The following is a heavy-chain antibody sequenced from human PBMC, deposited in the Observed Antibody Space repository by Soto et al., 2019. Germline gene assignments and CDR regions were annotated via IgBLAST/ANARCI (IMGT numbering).Heavy chain of an antibody. D-gene: IGHD3-10*01. V-gene: IGHV3-9*01. Sequence: EVQLVESGGGLVQPGRSLRLSCAASGFTFDDYAIHWVRQAPGRGLEWVAGISWNGASIGYADTVKGRFTISRDNAKNSLHMQMISLRSEDTSLYYCATLPLYGSGFDCWGQGTLVTVSS. J-gene: IGHJ4*02. CDR2: ISWNGASI. CDR1: GFTFDDYA. CDR3: ATLPLYGSGFDC.